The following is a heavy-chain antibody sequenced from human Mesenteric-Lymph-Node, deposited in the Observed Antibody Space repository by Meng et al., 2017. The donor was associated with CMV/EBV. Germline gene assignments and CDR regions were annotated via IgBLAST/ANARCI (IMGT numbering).Heavy chain of an antibody. CDR2: INTYNGDT. J-gene: IGHJ6*02. V-gene: IGHV1-18*01. D-gene: IGHD2-2*01. Sequence: ASVKVSCKASGYTFTSYGISWVRQAPGQGLEWMGWINTYNGDTNYAQKLQGRVSMTTDTSTSTAYMELRSLRSDDTAVYYCARVSGGTSNGYYYYGMDVWGQGTTVTVSS. CDR1: GYTFTSYG. CDR3: ARVSGGTSNGYYYYGMDV.